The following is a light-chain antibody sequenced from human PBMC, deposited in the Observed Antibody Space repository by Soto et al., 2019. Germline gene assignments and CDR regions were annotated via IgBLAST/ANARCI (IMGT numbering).Light chain of an antibody. Sequence: EIVLTQSPATLSLSPGESATLSCRATRSVSSYLAWYQQKPGQAPRLLIYDASSRPTDIPARFSGSGSGTDFTLTISSLEPEDFALYYCQQRSNSPITFGQGTRLEIK. J-gene: IGKJ5*01. CDR2: DAS. CDR1: RSVSSY. CDR3: QQRSNSPIT. V-gene: IGKV3-11*01.